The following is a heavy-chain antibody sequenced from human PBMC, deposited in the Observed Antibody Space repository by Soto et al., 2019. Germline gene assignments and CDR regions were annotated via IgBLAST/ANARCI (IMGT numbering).Heavy chain of an antibody. D-gene: IGHD6-19*01. CDR3: ARSFDSGWYGYFDY. CDR2: IYYSGST. V-gene: IGHV4-59*01. J-gene: IGHJ4*02. CDR1: GGSISSYY. Sequence: PSETLSLTCPFSGGSISSYYWIWIRQPPGKGLEWIGYIYYSGSTNYNPSLKSRVTISVDTSKNQFSLKLSSVTAADTAVYYCARSFDSGWYGYFDYWGQGTLVTVSS.